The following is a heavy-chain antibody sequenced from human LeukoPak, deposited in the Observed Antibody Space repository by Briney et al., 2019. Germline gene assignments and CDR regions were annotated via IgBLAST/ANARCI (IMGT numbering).Heavy chain of an antibody. Sequence: SETLSVTCTVSGGSISSYYWSWIRQPPGKGLEWIGYIYYSGSTNYNPSLKSRVTISVDTSKNQFSLKLSSVTAADTAVYYCARWNQLLGLGFDYWGQGTLVTVSS. J-gene: IGHJ4*02. CDR2: IYYSGST. CDR1: GGSISSYY. D-gene: IGHD2-2*01. CDR3: ARWNQLLGLGFDY. V-gene: IGHV4-59*01.